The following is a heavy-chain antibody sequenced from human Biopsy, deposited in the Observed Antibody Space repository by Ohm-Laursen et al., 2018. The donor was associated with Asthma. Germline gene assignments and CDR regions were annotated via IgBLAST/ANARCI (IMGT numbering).Heavy chain of an antibody. CDR3: ASDFPKDYVRYNFQF. CDR2: HDHEEGGT. D-gene: IGHD4-17*01. V-gene: IGHV1-24*01. CDR1: GYSLTDLS. Sequence: ATVKISCKLSGYSLTDLSMHWVRQAPGQGLEWMGGHDHEEGGTVNARRFQGRVTMTEDTSTDTAYMELSSLSSDDTTVYYCASDFPKDYVRYNFQFWGQGTLVTVSS. J-gene: IGHJ4*02.